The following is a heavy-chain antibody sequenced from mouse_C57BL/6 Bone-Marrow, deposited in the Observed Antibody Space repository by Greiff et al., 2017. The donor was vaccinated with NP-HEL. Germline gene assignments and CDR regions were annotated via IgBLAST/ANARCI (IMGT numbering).Heavy chain of an antibody. Sequence: EVMLVESGGDLVKPGGSLKLSCAASGFTFSSYGMSWVRQTPDKRLEWVATISSGGSYTYYPDSVKGRFTISRDNAKNTLYLQMSSLKSEDTAMYYCARRAHFDYWGQGTTLTVSS. CDR1: GFTFSSYG. J-gene: IGHJ2*01. V-gene: IGHV5-6*02. CDR3: ARRAHFDY. CDR2: ISSGGSYT.